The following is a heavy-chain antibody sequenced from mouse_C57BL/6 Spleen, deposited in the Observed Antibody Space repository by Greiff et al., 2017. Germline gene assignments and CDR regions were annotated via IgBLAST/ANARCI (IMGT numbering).Heavy chain of an antibody. D-gene: IGHD1-1*01. Sequence: QVQLQQPGAELVKPGASVKMSCKASGYTFTSYWITWVKQRPGQGLVWIGDIYPGSGSTNYNEKFKSKATLTVDTSSSTAYMQLSSLTSEDSAVYYCARASTTGKRFAYWGQGTLVTVSA. J-gene: IGHJ3*01. CDR3: ARASTTGKRFAY. CDR1: GYTFTSYW. V-gene: IGHV1-55*01. CDR2: IYPGSGST.